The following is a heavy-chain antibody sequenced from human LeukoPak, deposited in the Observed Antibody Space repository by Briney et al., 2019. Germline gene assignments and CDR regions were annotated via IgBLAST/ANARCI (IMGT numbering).Heavy chain of an antibody. V-gene: IGHV4-30-2*01. CDR2: IYHSGST. Sequence: SETLSLTCAVSGGSISSGGYFWSWIRQPPGKGLEWIGYIYHSGSTYYNPSLKSRVTISVDRSKNQFSLKLSSVTAADTAVYYCAREIGGSGSFDYWGQGTLVTVSS. CDR1: GGSISSGGYF. D-gene: IGHD3-10*01. CDR3: AREIGGSGSFDY. J-gene: IGHJ4*02.